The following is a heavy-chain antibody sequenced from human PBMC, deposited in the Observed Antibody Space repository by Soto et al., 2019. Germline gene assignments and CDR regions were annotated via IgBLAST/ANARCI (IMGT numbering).Heavy chain of an antibody. CDR3: ARDIGYCSSTSCYSNAFDI. CDR1: GYTFTGYY. J-gene: IGHJ3*02. V-gene: IGHV1-2*02. Sequence: ASVKVSCKASGYTFTGYYMHWVRQAPGQGLEWMGWINPNSGGTNYAQKFQGRVTMTRDTSISTAYMELSRLRSDDTAVYYCARDIGYCSSTSCYSNAFDIWGQGTMVTVSS. D-gene: IGHD2-2*01. CDR2: INPNSGGT.